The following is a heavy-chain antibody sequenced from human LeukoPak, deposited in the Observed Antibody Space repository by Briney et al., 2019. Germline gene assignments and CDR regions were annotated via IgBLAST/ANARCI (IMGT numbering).Heavy chain of an antibody. Sequence: GGSLRLSCAASGFTFSNAWMSWVRQAPGKGLEWVGRIKSKTDGGTTVYAAPVKGRFTISRDDSKNTLYLQMNSLKTEDTAVYYCTTEGGPYCGGDCYFFDYWGQGTLVTVSS. CDR1: GFTFSNAW. D-gene: IGHD2-21*02. CDR2: IKSKTDGGTT. V-gene: IGHV3-15*01. J-gene: IGHJ4*02. CDR3: TTEGGPYCGGDCYFFDY.